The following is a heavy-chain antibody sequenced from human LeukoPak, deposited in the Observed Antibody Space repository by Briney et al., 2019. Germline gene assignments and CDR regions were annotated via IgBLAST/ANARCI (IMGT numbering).Heavy chain of an antibody. CDR1: GFTFSSYG. V-gene: IGHV3-33*01. CDR2: IWFDGSNK. CDR3: ARELAARRYFDY. J-gene: IGHJ4*02. D-gene: IGHD6-6*01. Sequence: GGSLRLSCAASGFTFSSYGMHWVRQAPGKGLEWVAVIWFDGSNKYYADSVKGRFTISRDNSKNTLYLQMNSLRAEDTAVYYCARELAARRYFDYWGQGTLVTVSS.